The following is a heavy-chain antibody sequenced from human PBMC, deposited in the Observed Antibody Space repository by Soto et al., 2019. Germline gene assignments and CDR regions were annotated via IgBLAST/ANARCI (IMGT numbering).Heavy chain of an antibody. CDR2: IIPIFGTA. CDR3: ARGRRDGSYYFDY. Sequence: SVKVSCKASGGTFSSYAISWVRQAPGQGLEWMGGIIPIFGTANYAQKFQGRVTITADESTSTAYMELSSLRSEDTAVYYCARGRRDGSYYFDYWGQGTLVTSPQ. CDR1: GGTFSSYA. D-gene: IGHD5-12*01. V-gene: IGHV1-69*13. J-gene: IGHJ4*02.